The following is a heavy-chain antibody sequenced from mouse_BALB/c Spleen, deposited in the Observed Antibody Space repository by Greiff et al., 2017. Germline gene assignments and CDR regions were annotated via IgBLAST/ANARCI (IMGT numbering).Heavy chain of an antibody. V-gene: IGHV14-4*02. Sequence: EVKLVESGAELVRPGALVKLSCKASGFNIKDYYMHWVKQRPEQGLEWIGWIDPENGDTEYAPKFQGKATMTADTSSNTAYLQLSSMTSEDTAVYYCNAWGGNYFPFDYWGQGTTLTVSS. CDR1: GFNIKDYY. CDR3: NAWGGNYFPFDY. J-gene: IGHJ2*01. D-gene: IGHD2-1*01. CDR2: IDPENGDT.